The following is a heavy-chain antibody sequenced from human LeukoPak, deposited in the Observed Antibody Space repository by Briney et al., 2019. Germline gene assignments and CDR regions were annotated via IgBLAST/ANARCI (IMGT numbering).Heavy chain of an antibody. J-gene: IGHJ4*02. Sequence: ASVKVSCKASGYSFTGHYMHWVRQAPGQGLEWMGWINPNSGGTNYAQKFQGRVTMARDTSISTAYMELSSLRSDDTAVYYCARGYVFLWFGEFWGQGTLVTVSS. V-gene: IGHV1-2*02. CDR2: INPNSGGT. CDR3: ARGYVFLWFGEF. CDR1: GYSFTGHY. D-gene: IGHD3-10*01.